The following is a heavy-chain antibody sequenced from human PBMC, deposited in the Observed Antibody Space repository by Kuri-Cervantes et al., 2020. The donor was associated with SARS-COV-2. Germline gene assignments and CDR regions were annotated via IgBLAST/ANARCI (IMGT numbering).Heavy chain of an antibody. CDR2: INHTGSA. D-gene: IGHD3-3*01. J-gene: IGHJ5*02. Sequence: GSLRLSCTVSYASMTSFYWTWIRQPPMKGLEWIGEINHTGSATYNPSLKSRVTISVDTSKNLFSLKLTSVTAADTAVYFCARGVVTIYGFLVLLPAPGWLDPWGQGTLVTVSS. CDR3: ARGVVTIYGFLVLLPAPGWLDP. CDR1: YASMTSFY. V-gene: IGHV4-34*01.